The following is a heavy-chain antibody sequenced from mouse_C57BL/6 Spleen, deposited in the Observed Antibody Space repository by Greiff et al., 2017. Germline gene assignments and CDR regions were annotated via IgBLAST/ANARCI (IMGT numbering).Heavy chain of an antibody. CDR1: GYTFTSYW. CDR3: APITTVVAPFDY. D-gene: IGHD1-1*01. Sequence: QVQLQQPGAELVRPGTSVKLSWKASGYTFTSYWMHWVKQRPGQGLEWIGVIDPSDSYTNYNQKFKGKATLTVDTSSSTAYMQLSSLTSEDSAVYYCAPITTVVAPFDYWGQGTTLTVSS. V-gene: IGHV1-59*01. CDR2: IDPSDSYT. J-gene: IGHJ2*01.